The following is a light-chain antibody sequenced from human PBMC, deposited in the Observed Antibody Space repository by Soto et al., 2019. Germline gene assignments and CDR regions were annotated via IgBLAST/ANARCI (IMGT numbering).Light chain of an antibody. CDR2: EAS. V-gene: IGKV1-5*03. J-gene: IGKJ2*01. Sequence: DIQMTQSPSTLSASLGDRVTITCRASQSISSWLAWYQQIPGKAPKLLIYEASSLQSGVPSRFSGRGSGTEFALTINSLQPDDFATYSCQQYSTYPYTFGQGTKLEIK. CDR1: QSISSW. CDR3: QQYSTYPYT.